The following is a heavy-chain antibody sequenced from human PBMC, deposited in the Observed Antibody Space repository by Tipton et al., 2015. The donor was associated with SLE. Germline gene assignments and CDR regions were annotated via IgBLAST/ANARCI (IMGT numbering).Heavy chain of an antibody. J-gene: IGHJ6*03. D-gene: IGHD2-2*01. CDR3: ARDWCSSTSCYGYYYMDV. V-gene: IGHV4-39*07. Sequence: TLSLTCTVSGGSISDSEFYWGWIRQPPGKGLEWIGSIYYSGSTYYNPSLKSRVTISVDTSKNQFSLKLSSVTAADTAVYYCARDWCSSTSCYGYYYMDVWGKGTTVTVSS. CDR1: GGSISDSEFY. CDR2: IYYSGST.